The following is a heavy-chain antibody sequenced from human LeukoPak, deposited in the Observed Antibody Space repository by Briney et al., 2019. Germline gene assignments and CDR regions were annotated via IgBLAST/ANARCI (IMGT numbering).Heavy chain of an antibody. CDR2: IYYSGNT. CDR1: GDSISSSSYY. CDR3: AIIVGATVDY. D-gene: IGHD1-26*01. J-gene: IGHJ4*02. V-gene: IGHV4-39*01. Sequence: PSETLSLTCIVSGDSISSSSYYWGWIRQPPGKGLEWIGSIYYSGNTYYNPSLKSRVTISLDTSKNQFSLKLSSVTAADTAVYYCAIIVGATVDYWGQGTLVTVSS.